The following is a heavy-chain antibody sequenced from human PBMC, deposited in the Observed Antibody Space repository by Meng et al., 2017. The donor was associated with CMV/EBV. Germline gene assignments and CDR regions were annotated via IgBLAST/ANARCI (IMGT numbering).Heavy chain of an antibody. Sequence: LESGGGLLQPGGSLRLSCAASGFTFSSYAMSWVRQAPGKGLEWVSAISGSGGSTYYADSVKGRFTISRDNSKNTLYLQMNSLRAEDTAVYYCAKVLAGDGTLDYWGQGTLVTVSS. J-gene: IGHJ4*02. D-gene: IGHD5-24*01. CDR2: ISGSGGST. V-gene: IGHV3-23*01. CDR3: AKVLAGDGTLDY. CDR1: GFTFSSYA.